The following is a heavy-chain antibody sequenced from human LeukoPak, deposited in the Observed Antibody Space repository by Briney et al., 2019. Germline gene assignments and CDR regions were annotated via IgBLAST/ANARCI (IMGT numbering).Heavy chain of an antibody. J-gene: IGHJ4*02. Sequence: PGGSLRLSCAASGFTFSSYGMHWVRQAPGKGLEWVAVISYDGSNKYYADSVKGRFTISRDNSKNTLYLQMNSLRAEDTAVYYCARDPADTAIYYFDYWGQGTLVTVSS. V-gene: IGHV3-30*03. D-gene: IGHD5-18*01. CDR3: ARDPADTAIYYFDY. CDR2: ISYDGSNK. CDR1: GFTFSSYG.